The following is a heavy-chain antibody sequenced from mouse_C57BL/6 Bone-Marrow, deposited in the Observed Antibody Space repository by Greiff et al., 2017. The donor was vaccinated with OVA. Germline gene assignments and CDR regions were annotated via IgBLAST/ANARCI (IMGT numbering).Heavy chain of an antibody. Sequence: QVQLQQPGAELVMPGASVKLSCKASGYTFTSYWMHWVKQRPGQGLEWIGEIDPSDSYTNYNQKFKGKSTLTVDKSSSTAYMQLSSLTSEDSAVYYSAREGLRRWFAYWGQGTLVTVSA. J-gene: IGHJ3*01. CDR2: IDPSDSYT. V-gene: IGHV1-69*01. D-gene: IGHD2-2*01. CDR1: GYTFTSYW. CDR3: AREGLRRWFAY.